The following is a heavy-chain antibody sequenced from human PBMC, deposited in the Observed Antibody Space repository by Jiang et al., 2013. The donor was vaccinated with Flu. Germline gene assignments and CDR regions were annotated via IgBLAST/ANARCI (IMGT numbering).Heavy chain of an antibody. D-gene: IGHD2-2*01. Sequence: GAEVKKPGASVKVSCKASGYTFTGYYMHWVRQAPGQGLEWMGRINPNSGGTNYAQKFQGRVTMTRDTSISTAYMELSRLRSDDTAVYYCARDRGYCSSTSCLYYYGMDVWGQGTTVTVSS. CDR1: GYTFTGYY. CDR3: ARDRGYCSSTSCLYYYGMDV. J-gene: IGHJ6*02. V-gene: IGHV1-2*06. CDR2: INPNSGGT.